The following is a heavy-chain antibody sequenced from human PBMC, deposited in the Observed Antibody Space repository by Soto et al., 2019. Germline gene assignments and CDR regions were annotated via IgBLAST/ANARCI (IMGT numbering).Heavy chain of an antibody. V-gene: IGHV3-23*01. J-gene: IGHJ4*02. Sequence: EVQLLESGGGLVQPGGSLRLSCAASGFTFTSYAMSWVRQAPGKGLEWVSAISGSGGSTYYADSVKGRFTISRDNSKNTLYLQMNSLRAEDTAVYYCARHSGYWVLGDYWGQGTLVTVSS. D-gene: IGHD5-12*01. CDR3: ARHSGYWVLGDY. CDR2: ISGSGGST. CDR1: GFTFTSYA.